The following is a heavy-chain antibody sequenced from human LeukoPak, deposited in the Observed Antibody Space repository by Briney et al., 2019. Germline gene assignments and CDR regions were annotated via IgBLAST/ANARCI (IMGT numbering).Heavy chain of an antibody. J-gene: IGHJ4*02. CDR2: IDPSDSET. V-gene: IGHV5-51*01. CDR1: GYSFTSYW. D-gene: IGHD5-18*01. Sequence: GESLKISCRASGYSFTSYWIGWVRQMPGKGLEWMGIIDPSDSETRYTPSFQGQVTISVDKSLTTADLQWNSLKASDTAMYYCARQTAMGRSGDYWGQGTLVTVSS. CDR3: ARQTAMGRSGDY.